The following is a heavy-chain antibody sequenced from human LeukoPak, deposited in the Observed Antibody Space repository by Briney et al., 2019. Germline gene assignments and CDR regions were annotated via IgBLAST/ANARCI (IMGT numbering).Heavy chain of an antibody. Sequence: SETLSLTCTVSGGSISTYYWSWIRQPAGKGLEWIGCIYTSGSTNYNPSLKSRVTMSVDTSKNQFSLKLSSVTAADTAVYYCARMVATPGYFDYWGQGTLVTVSS. J-gene: IGHJ4*02. D-gene: IGHD5-12*01. CDR2: IYTSGST. V-gene: IGHV4-4*07. CDR1: GGSISTYY. CDR3: ARMVATPGYFDY.